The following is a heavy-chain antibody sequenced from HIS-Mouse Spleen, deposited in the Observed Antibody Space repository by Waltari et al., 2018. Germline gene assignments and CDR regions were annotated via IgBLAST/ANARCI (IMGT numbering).Heavy chain of an antibody. D-gene: IGHD6-6*01. CDR2: INHSGST. J-gene: IGHJ4*02. Sequence: QVQLQQWGAGLLKPSETLSLTCAVYGGSFSGYYWSWIRQPPGKGLEWIGEINHSGSTTYHPSLKSRVTISVDTSKNQFSLKLSSVTAADTAVYYCARGLAARFDYWGQGTLVTVSS. CDR1: GGSFSGYY. CDR3: ARGLAARFDY. V-gene: IGHV4-34*01.